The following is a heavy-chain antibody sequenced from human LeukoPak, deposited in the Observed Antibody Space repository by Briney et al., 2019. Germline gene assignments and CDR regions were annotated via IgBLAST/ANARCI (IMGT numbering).Heavy chain of an antibody. D-gene: IGHD2-15*01. J-gene: IGHJ4*02. Sequence: ASVKVSCKASGYTFTSYDINWVRQAPGQGLEWMGWINPNSGGTNYAQKFQGRVTMTRDTSISTAYMELSRLRSDDTAVYYCARVVVVAALSGTPYYFDYWGQGTLVTVSS. CDR2: INPNSGGT. CDR3: ARVVVVAALSGTPYYFDY. CDR1: GYTFTSYD. V-gene: IGHV1-2*02.